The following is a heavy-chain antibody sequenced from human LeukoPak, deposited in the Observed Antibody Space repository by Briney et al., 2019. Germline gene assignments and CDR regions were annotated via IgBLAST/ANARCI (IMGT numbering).Heavy chain of an antibody. Sequence: GGSLRLSCAASGFSFNTHGMHWVRQAPGKGLEWVAAIWFDGSVKHYSDAVKGRFTIPRDNSLDTLYLQMNSLRVEDTAMYYCAKDMAIQFLEAAFWGQGTLVTVSS. V-gene: IGHV3-33*06. CDR3: AKDMAIQFLEAAF. CDR2: IWFDGSVK. CDR1: GFSFNTHG. D-gene: IGHD3-3*01. J-gene: IGHJ4*02.